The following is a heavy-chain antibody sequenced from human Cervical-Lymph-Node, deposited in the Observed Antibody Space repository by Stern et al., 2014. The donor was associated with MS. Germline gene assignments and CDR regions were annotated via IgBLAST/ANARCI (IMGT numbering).Heavy chain of an antibody. Sequence: VQLEESGGGVVQPGRSLSLSCVVSGFTFSTYAMHWVRQAPGKGLEWVAFVSYDGTQINSTDSVKARFTISRDNSKNTLYLHMNSLRDEDTAVYFCARGGRGVGLEYWGQGALVTVSS. CDR3: ARGGRGVGLEY. CDR1: GFTFSTYA. CDR2: VSYDGTQI. V-gene: IGHV3-30-3*01. J-gene: IGHJ4*02. D-gene: IGHD3-10*01.